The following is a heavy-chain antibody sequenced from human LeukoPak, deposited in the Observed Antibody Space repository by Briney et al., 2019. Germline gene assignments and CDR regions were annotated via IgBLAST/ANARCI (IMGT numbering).Heavy chain of an antibody. Sequence: SGGSLRLSCAASGFTFSRFPMHWVRQAPGKGLEWVALISSDGSDKKYADSVKGRFTMSRDNSMNTLYLQMHSLRAEDTAVYYCARDYPADHWGQGTPVTVSS. CDR1: GFTFSRFP. J-gene: IGHJ4*02. CDR2: ISSDGSDK. V-gene: IGHV3-30-3*01. CDR3: ARDYPADH.